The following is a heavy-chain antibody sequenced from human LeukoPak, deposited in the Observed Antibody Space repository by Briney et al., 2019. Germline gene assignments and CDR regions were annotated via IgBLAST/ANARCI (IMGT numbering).Heavy chain of an antibody. CDR1: GYTFTTYA. V-gene: IGHV1-18*01. CDR3: ARRDSSGSYYYGMDV. J-gene: IGHJ6*02. Sequence: ASVKVSCKASGYTFTTYAMNWVRQAPGQGLEWMGWISAYNGNTNYAQKLQGRVTMTTDTSTSTAYMELRSLRSDDTAVYYCARRDSSGSYYYGMDVWGQGTTVTVSS. D-gene: IGHD6-19*01. CDR2: ISAYNGNT.